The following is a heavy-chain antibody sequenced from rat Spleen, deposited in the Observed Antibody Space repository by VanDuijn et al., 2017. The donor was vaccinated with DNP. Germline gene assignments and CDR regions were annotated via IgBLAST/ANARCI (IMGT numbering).Heavy chain of an antibody. CDR1: GYSLTSNY. CDR3: ARWTRYFDY. CDR2: ISYSGST. V-gene: IGHV3-1*01. D-gene: IGHD1-7*01. J-gene: IGHJ2*01. Sequence: EVQLQESGSGLVKPSQSLSLTCSVTGYSLTSNYWGWIRKFPGNKLEYIGHISYSGSTNYNPALKSRLSITRDTSKNHFFLHLNSVTTEDTATYYCARWTRYFDYWGQGVMVTVSS.